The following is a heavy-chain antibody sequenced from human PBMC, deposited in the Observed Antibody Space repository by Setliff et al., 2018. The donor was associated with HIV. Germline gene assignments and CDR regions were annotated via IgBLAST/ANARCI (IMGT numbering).Heavy chain of an antibody. Sequence: ASVKVSCKASGYTFTSYGLNWVRQAPGQGLEWMGWISANNGNTNYAQKLQGRVSMTTDTSTSTAYMELESLRSDDTSVYYCAREARDVVRGVIIADYWGQGTLVTVSS. CDR2: ISANNGNT. V-gene: IGHV1-18*01. CDR3: AREARDVVRGVIIADY. CDR1: GYTFTSYG. J-gene: IGHJ4*02. D-gene: IGHD3-10*01.